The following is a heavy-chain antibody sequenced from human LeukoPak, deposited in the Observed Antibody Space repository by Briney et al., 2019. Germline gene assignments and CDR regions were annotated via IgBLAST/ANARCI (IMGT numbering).Heavy chain of an antibody. D-gene: IGHD3-10*01. CDR1: GFTFNNAW. CDR2: IKSKTDGWTT. V-gene: IGHV3-15*01. CDR3: TTDQSPME. J-gene: IGHJ4*02. Sequence: PGGSLRLSCAASGFTFNNAWMNWVRQAPGTGLEWVGRIKSKTDGWTTNYAAPVKGRFTHSRDDSKHTLYLQMNSLKTEDTGVYYCTTDQSPMEWGQGALVTVSS.